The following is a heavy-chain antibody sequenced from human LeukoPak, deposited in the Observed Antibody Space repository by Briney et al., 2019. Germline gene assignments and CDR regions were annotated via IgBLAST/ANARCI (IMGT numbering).Heavy chain of an antibody. CDR1: GGSFSGYY. CDR2: INHSGST. J-gene: IGHJ6*02. Sequence: SETLSLTCAVYGGSFSGYYWSWIRQPPGKGLEWIGEINHSGSTNYNSSLKSRVTISVDTSKNQFSLTLSSVTAADTAVYYCARVGVIGLRFDPYYYYYGMDVWGQGTTVTVSS. V-gene: IGHV4-34*01. CDR3: ARVGVIGLRFDPYYYYYGMDV. D-gene: IGHD5-12*01.